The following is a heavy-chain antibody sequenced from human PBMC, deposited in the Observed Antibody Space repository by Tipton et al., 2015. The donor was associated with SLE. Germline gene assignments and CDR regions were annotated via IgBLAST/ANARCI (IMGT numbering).Heavy chain of an antibody. V-gene: IGHV4-34*01. Sequence: TLSLTCAVYGGSFSGYYWSWIRQPPGKGLEWIGEISHSGSTNYNPSLKSRVTISLDTSKNQFSLKLRSVTAADTAVYYCARHILVITYDAFDIWGQGTQVTVSA. J-gene: IGHJ3*02. CDR3: ARHILVITYDAFDI. CDR1: GGSFSGYY. CDR2: ISHSGST. D-gene: IGHD3-22*01.